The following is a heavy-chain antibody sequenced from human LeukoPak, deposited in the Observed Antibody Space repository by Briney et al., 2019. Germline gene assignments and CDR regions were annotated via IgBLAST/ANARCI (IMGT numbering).Heavy chain of an antibody. CDR3: AKDVVRSQGSNYYYKDV. V-gene: IGHV3-23*01. CDR2: ISGSGDST. Sequence: GGSLRLSWAASGFTFSSYDMSWVRQAPAKGLEEVSAISGSGDSTYYADSVKGRFTISRDNSKNTLYLQMNSLRAEDTAVYYCAKDVVRSQGSNYYYKDVWGKGTTVTVSS. D-gene: IGHD2-15*01. CDR1: GFTFSSYD. J-gene: IGHJ6*03.